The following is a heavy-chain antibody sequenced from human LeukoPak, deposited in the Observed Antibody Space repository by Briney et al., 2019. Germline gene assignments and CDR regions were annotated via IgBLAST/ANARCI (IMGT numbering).Heavy chain of an antibody. Sequence: ASVKVSCKASGYTFTSYAMHWVRQAPGQRLEWMGWINAGNGNTKYSQKFQGRVTITRDTSASTAYMELSSLRSGDTAVYYCARELPSITMVRGVKYYYYGMDVWGQGTTVTVSS. J-gene: IGHJ6*02. V-gene: IGHV1-3*01. D-gene: IGHD3-10*01. CDR3: ARELPSITMVRGVKYYYYGMDV. CDR1: GYTFTSYA. CDR2: INAGNGNT.